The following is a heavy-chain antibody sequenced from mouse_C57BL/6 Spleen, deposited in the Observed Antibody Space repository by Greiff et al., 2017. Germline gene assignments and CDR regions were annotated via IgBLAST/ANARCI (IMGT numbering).Heavy chain of an antibody. V-gene: IGHV3-8*01. CDR1: GYSITSDS. CDR3: ARYTVVARYFDD. CDR2: ISYSGST. Sequence: VQLQQSGPGLAKPSQTLSLTCSVTGYSITSDSWNWIRQFPGNKLEYMGYISYSGSTYYNPSLKSRISITRDTSKNQYYLQLNAVTTEDTATDYCARYTVVARYFDDWGTGTTVTVSS. J-gene: IGHJ1*03. D-gene: IGHD1-1*01.